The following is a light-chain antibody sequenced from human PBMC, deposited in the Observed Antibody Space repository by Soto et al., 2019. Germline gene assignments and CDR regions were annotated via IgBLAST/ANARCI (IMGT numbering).Light chain of an antibody. CDR2: KAS. CDR3: QQYSTYPWT. V-gene: IGKV1-5*03. CDR1: QTISTL. Sequence: DIQMTQSPSTLSASVGDRVTITCRASQTISTLLAWYQQGPGKAPNLLIYKASSLESGVPSRFSGSGSGTEFTLTISSLQPDDFATYFCQQYSTYPWTFGQGTKVEVK. J-gene: IGKJ1*01.